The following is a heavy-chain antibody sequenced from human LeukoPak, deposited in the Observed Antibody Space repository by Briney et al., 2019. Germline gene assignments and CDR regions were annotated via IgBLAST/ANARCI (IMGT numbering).Heavy chain of an antibody. D-gene: IGHD3-22*01. V-gene: IGHV3-11*01. J-gene: IGHJ2*01. CDR2: ISSSGSTT. CDR1: GFTFSDYY. CDR3: ARANSGSYWYFDL. Sequence: GGSLRLSCAASGFTFSDYYMSWFRQAPGKGLEWVSYISSSGSTTDYADSVKGRFTISRDNAKNSLYLQMNSPRAEDTAVFYCARANSGSYWYFDLWGRGTLVTVSS.